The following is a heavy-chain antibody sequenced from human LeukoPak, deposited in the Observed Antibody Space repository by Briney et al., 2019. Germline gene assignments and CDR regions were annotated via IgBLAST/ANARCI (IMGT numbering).Heavy chain of an antibody. CDR2: FDPEDGET. CDR1: GYTLTELS. Sequence: ASVKVSCKVSGYTLTELSMHWVRQAPGKGLEWMGGFDPEDGETIYAQKFQGRVTMTEDTSTDTAYMELSSLRSEDTAVYYCATDLPPHYESSGYLFDYWGQGTLVTVSS. D-gene: IGHD3-22*01. CDR3: ATDLPPHYESSGYLFDY. V-gene: IGHV1-24*01. J-gene: IGHJ4*02.